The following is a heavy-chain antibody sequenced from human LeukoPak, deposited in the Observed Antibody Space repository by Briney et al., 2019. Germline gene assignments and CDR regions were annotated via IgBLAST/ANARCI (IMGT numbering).Heavy chain of an antibody. CDR3: AKDRDYYGPGSDY. V-gene: IGHV3-30*02. Sequence: DSVKGRFTISRDNSKNTLFLQTNSLRAEDTAIYYCAKDRDYYGPGSDYWGQGTLVTVSS. D-gene: IGHD3-10*01. J-gene: IGHJ4*02.